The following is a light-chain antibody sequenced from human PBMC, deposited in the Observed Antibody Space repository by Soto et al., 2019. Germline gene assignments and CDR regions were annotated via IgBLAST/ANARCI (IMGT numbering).Light chain of an antibody. Sequence: QSVLTQPPSASGTPGQRVTISCSGSSSNIGSNYVYWYQHLPGTAPKLLVYKNNQRPSGVPDRFSGPKSGTSASLAISGLRSEDEADYYCAAWDDNLYVFGSGTKVTVL. CDR3: AAWDDNLYV. J-gene: IGLJ1*01. V-gene: IGLV1-47*01. CDR1: SSNIGSNY. CDR2: KNN.